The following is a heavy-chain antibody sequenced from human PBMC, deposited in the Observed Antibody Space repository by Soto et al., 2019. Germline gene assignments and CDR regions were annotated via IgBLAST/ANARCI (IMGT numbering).Heavy chain of an antibody. D-gene: IGHD4-17*01. V-gene: IGHV4-39*01. J-gene: IGHJ4*02. Sequence: SETLSLTCTVSGGSISSSSYYWGWIRQPPGKGLEWIGSIYYSGSTYYNPSLKSRVTISVDTSKNQFSLKLSSVTAADTAVYYCARHGNAVTLVGYWGQGTLVTVSS. CDR2: IYYSGST. CDR3: ARHGNAVTLVGY. CDR1: GGSISSSSYY.